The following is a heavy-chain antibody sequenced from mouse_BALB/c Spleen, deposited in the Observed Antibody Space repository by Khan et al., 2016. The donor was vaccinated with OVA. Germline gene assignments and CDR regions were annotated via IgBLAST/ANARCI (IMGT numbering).Heavy chain of an antibody. CDR1: GYTFTSYW. J-gene: IGHJ4*01. CDR2: IATGSGST. V-gene: IGHV1S41*01. Sequence: DLVKPGASVKLSCKASGYTFTSYWINWIKQRPGQGLEWIGRIATGSGSTYDNEMFKGKATLTVDTSLSTAYIQLSSLTSEDSAVYFCARYNCYGRTCYAMDFWVQGTSVTVSS. CDR3: ARYNCYGRTCYAMDF. D-gene: IGHD1-1*01.